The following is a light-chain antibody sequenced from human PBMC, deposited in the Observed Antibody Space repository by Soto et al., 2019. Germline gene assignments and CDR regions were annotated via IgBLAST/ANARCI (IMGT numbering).Light chain of an antibody. CDR2: AAT. V-gene: IGKV3-11*01. J-gene: IGKJ1*01. CDR3: QQRSNRPT. Sequence: EIVMTQSPATLSVSPVERATLSCRASQSVGSNLAWYQQKPGQASSLIIYAATIRATGIPAMFSGSGSGKDFTLTISSLEHEDFAVYYCQQRSNRPTFGQGTKV. CDR1: QSVGSN.